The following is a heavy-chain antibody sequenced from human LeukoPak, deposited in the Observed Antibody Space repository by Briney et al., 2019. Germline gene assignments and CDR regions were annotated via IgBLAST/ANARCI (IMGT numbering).Heavy chain of an antibody. Sequence: SETLSLTCTVSGGSISSYCWSWIRQPPGKGLEWIGYIYYSGSTNHNPSLKSRVTISLDTSKNQFSLKLSSVTAADTAVYYCARSPGDKRFGYWGQGTLVTVSS. CDR3: ARSPGDKRFGY. V-gene: IGHV4-59*01. CDR1: GGSISSYC. D-gene: IGHD2-21*02. CDR2: IYYSGST. J-gene: IGHJ4*02.